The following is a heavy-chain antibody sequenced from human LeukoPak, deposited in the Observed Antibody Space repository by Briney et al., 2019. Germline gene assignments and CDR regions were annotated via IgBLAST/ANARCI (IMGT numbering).Heavy chain of an antibody. CDR2: INHSGST. Sequence: PSETLSLTCAVYGGSFSGYYWSWIRQPPGKGLEWIGEINHSGSTNYNPSLKSRVTISVDTSKNQFSLKLCSVTAADTAVYYCARKPYYYDSSGYSGGFDYWGQGTLVTVSS. D-gene: IGHD3-22*01. J-gene: IGHJ4*02. V-gene: IGHV4-34*01. CDR1: GGSFSGYY. CDR3: ARKPYYYDSSGYSGGFDY.